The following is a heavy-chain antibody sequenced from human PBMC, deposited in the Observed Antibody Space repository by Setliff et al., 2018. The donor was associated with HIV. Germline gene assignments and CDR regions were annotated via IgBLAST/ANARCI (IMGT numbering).Heavy chain of an antibody. D-gene: IGHD6-19*01. CDR2: IISSSTNI. V-gene: IGHV3-21*06. CDR3: ARDSEPGTRVAGTTGLDY. Sequence: GGSLRLSCEASGFTFSSYSINWVRQAPGKGLEWVSSIISSSTNIYYADSVKGRFTISRDTAKSAVYLQMNSLRPEDTALYYCARDSEPGTRVAGTTGLDYWGQGSLVTVSS. CDR1: GFTFSSYS. J-gene: IGHJ4*02.